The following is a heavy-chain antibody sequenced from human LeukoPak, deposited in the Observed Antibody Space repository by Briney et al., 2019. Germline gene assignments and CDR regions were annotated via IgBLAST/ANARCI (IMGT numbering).Heavy chain of an antibody. CDR2: IIPVLDVA. V-gene: IGHV1-69*04. Sequence: GSSVKVTCKASGGTFSSYANSWVRQAPGQRLEWMGMIIPVLDVANYAQKFQGRVTISADTVTSTAYMEMSSLRSEDTAVYYCASLNYYDSTGSRVDPWGRGTLVIVSS. J-gene: IGHJ5*02. CDR3: ASLNYYDSTGSRVDP. CDR1: GGTFSSYA. D-gene: IGHD3-22*01.